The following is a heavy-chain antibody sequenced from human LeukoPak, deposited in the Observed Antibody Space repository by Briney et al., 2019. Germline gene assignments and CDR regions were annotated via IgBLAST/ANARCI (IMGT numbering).Heavy chain of an antibody. CDR2: IYYSGST. CDR3: ARETAAAGTWFDP. D-gene: IGHD6-13*01. J-gene: IGHJ5*02. CDR1: GVSISSYY. V-gene: IGHV4-59*01. Sequence: PSETLSLTCTVSGVSISSYYWSWLRQPPGKGLEWIGYIYYSGSTNYNPSLKSRVTISVDTSKNQFSLKLSSVTAADTAVYYCARETAAAGTWFDPWGQGTPVTVSS.